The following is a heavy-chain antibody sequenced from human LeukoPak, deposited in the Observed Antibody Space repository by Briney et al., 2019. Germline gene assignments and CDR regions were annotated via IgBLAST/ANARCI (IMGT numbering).Heavy chain of an antibody. CDR3: AKIRRLITMVRGDFDY. J-gene: IGHJ4*02. CDR2: ISGSGGST. Sequence: GGSLRLSCAASGFTFSSYAMSWVRQAPGKGLEWVSAISGSGGSTYYADSVKGRFTISRDNSKNTPYLQMNSLRAEDTAVYYCAKIRRLITMVRGDFDYWGQGTLVTVSS. D-gene: IGHD3-10*01. V-gene: IGHV3-23*01. CDR1: GFTFSSYA.